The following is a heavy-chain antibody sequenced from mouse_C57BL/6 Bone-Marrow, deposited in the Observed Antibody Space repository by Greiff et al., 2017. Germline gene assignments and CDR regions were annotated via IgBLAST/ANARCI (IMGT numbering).Heavy chain of an antibody. D-gene: IGHD2-3*01. CDR1: GFSLTSYG. CDR2: IWSGGST. V-gene: IGHV2-2*01. J-gene: IGHJ3*01. Sequence: VQLQQSGPGLVQPSQSLSITCTVSGFSLTSYGVHWVRQSPGKGLEWLGVIWSGGSTDYNAAFISRLSISKDNSKSQVFFKMNSLQADDTAIYYCATGGYFLAYWGQGTLVTVSA. CDR3: ATGGYFLAY.